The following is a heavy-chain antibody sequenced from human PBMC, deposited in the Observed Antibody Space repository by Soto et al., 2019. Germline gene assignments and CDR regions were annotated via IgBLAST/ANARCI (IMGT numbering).Heavy chain of an antibody. CDR2: IYYSGST. D-gene: IGHD2-15*01. CDR1: GGSISSYY. J-gene: IGHJ4*02. CDR3: ARGDYCSGGSCYSGGQDRFDY. V-gene: IGHV4-59*01. Sequence: PSETLSLTCTVSGGSISSYYWSWIRQPPGKGLEWIGYIYYSGSTNYNPSLKSRVTISVDTSKNQFSLKLSSVTAADTAVYYCARGDYCSGGSCYSGGQDRFDYWGQGTLVTVSS.